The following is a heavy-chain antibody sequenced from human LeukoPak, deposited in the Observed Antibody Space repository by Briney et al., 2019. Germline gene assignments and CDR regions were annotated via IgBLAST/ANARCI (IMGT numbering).Heavy chain of an antibody. CDR2: IILIFGTA. CDR1: GGTFSSYA. Sequence: GASVKVSCKASGGTFSSYAISWVRQAPGQGLEWRGGIILIFGTANYAQKFQGRVTITTDESTSTAYMELSSLRSEDTAVYYCARYAGNCSSTSCYHNWFDPWGQGTLVTVSS. D-gene: IGHD2-2*01. J-gene: IGHJ5*02. CDR3: ARYAGNCSSTSCYHNWFDP. V-gene: IGHV1-69*05.